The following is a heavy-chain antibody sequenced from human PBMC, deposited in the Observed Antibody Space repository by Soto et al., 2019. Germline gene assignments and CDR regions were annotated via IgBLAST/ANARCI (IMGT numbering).Heavy chain of an antibody. CDR1: GFTFDDYA. CDR2: ISWNSGSI. V-gene: IGHV3-9*01. D-gene: IGHD1-1*01. Sequence: EVQLVESGGGLVQPGRSLRLSCAASGFTFDDYAMHWVRQAPGKGLEWGSGISWNSGSIGYADSVKGRFTISRDNAKNSLYLQMNSLRAEDTALYYCAKGELERHYYYYGMDVWGQGTTVTVSS. CDR3: AKGELERHYYYYGMDV. J-gene: IGHJ6*02.